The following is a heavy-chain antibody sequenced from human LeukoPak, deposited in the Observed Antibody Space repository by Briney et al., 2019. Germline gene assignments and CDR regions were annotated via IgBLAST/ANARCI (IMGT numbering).Heavy chain of an antibody. CDR3: ASGSHFDY. V-gene: IGHV3-7*01. J-gene: IGHJ4*02. CDR1: GFTFSSSW. CDR2: IKQDGSEK. Sequence: GGSLRLSCAASGFTFSSSWMSWARQAPGKGLECVANIKQDGSEKYCVDSVKGRFTISRDNAKNSLYLQMNSLRAEDTAVYYCASGSHFDYWGQGTLVTVSS. D-gene: IGHD1-26*01.